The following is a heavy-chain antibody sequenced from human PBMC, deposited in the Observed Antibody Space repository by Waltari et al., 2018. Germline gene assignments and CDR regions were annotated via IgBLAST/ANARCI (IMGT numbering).Heavy chain of an antibody. CDR1: AATLSRSW. J-gene: IGHJ3*01. CDR2: INNDGSST. CDR3: ARAGLLGAFDV. V-gene: IGHV3-74*01. D-gene: IGHD2-15*01. Sequence: VQLLESGRPPPKPATNIQLYSAHTAATLSRSWIHWVRQSPGKGLMWVSRINNDGSSTGYADSVKGRFTISRDDAKNTVSLQMNNLSAEDTALYYCARAGLLGAFDVWGQGTMVTVSS.